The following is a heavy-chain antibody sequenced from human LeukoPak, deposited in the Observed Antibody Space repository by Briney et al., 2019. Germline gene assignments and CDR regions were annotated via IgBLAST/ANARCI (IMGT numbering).Heavy chain of an antibody. Sequence: GGSLRLSCAASRFTFSSYWMSWVRQAPGKGLEWVVNIKQDGSEKYYVDSVKGRFAISRDNSKNTLYLQMNSLRAEDTAVYYCAQSGSLHWGQGTLVTVSS. CDR3: AQSGSLH. V-gene: IGHV3-7*01. J-gene: IGHJ4*02. D-gene: IGHD3-16*02. CDR2: IKQDGSEK. CDR1: RFTFSSYW.